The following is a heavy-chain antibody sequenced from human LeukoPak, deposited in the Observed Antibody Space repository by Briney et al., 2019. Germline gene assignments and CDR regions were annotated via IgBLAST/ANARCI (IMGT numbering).Heavy chain of an antibody. D-gene: IGHD5-12*01. CDR1: GYTFTSYG. Sequence: ASVKVSCKASGYTFTSYGISWVRQAPGQGLEWMGWISAYNGNTNYAQKLQGRVTMTTDTSTSTAYMELRSLRSDDTAVYYCQFSGYDYNYSDYWGQGTLVTVSS. CDR3: QFSGYDYNYSDY. J-gene: IGHJ4*02. V-gene: IGHV1-18*04. CDR2: ISAYNGNT.